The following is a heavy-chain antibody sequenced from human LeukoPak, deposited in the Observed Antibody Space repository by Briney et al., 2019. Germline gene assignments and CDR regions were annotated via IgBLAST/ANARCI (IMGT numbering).Heavy chain of an antibody. CDR2: INHSGST. V-gene: IGHV4-34*01. Sequence: SETLSLTCAVYGGSFSGYYWSWIRQPPGKGLEWIGEINHSGSTNYNPSLKSRVTISVDTSKNQFSLKLSSVTAADTAVYYCARVKAGPRGELRYYFDYWGQGTLVTVSS. CDR1: GGSFSGYY. J-gene: IGHJ4*02. CDR3: ARVKAGPRGELRYYFDY. D-gene: IGHD1-26*01.